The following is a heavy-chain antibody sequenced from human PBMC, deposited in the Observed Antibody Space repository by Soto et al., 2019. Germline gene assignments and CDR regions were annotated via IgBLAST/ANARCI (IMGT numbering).Heavy chain of an antibody. CDR3: ARALCSYDFWGGSPLDY. CDR1: GGSISSGGYY. D-gene: IGHD3-3*01. J-gene: IGHJ4*02. CDR2: IYYSGST. V-gene: IGHV4-31*03. Sequence: PSETLSLTCTVSGGSISSGGYYWSWIRQHPGKGLEWIGYIYYSGSTYYNPSLKSRVTISVDTSKNQFSLKLSSVTAADTAVYYCARALCSYDFWGGSPLDYWGPGLLVTLSS.